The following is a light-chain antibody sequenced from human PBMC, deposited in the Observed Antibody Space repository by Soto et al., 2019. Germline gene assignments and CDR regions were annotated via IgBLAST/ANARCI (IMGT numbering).Light chain of an antibody. V-gene: IGKV3-11*01. Sequence: EIVLTQSPATLSLSPGERATLSCRASQSVSSYLAWYQQKPSQAPRLLIYDASNRATGIPARFSGSGSGTDFTLTISSLEPEDFAVYYCQQRSNWPRYTFGQGTKLEIK. CDR2: DAS. CDR3: QQRSNWPRYT. J-gene: IGKJ2*01. CDR1: QSVSSY.